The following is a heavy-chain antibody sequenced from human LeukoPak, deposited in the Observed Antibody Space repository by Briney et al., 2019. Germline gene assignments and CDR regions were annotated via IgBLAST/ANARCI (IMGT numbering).Heavy chain of an antibody. Sequence: SETLSLTCTVSGGSISTYYWTWIRQPPGKGLEWIGYIYYSGSTNYNPSLKSRVIISLDTSKNQFSLKLSSVTAADTAVYYCARRVATTGIYAFDIWGQGTMVTVSS. CDR2: IYYSGST. V-gene: IGHV4-59*01. D-gene: IGHD1-1*01. CDR3: ARRVATTGIYAFDI. CDR1: GGSISTYY. J-gene: IGHJ3*02.